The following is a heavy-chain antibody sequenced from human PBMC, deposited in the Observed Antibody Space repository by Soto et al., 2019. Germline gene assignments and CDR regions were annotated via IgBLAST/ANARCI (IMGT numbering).Heavy chain of an antibody. CDR2: IYHSGST. V-gene: IGHV4-30-2*01. Sequence: SETLSLTCAVSGGSISSGGYSWSWIRQPPGKGLEWIGYIYHSGSTYYNPSLKSRVTISVDRSKNQFSLKLSSVTAADTAVYYCARGQLELPFWFDHWGQGTQVTVSS. D-gene: IGHD1-7*01. CDR3: ARGQLELPFWFDH. J-gene: IGHJ5*02. CDR1: GGSISSGGYS.